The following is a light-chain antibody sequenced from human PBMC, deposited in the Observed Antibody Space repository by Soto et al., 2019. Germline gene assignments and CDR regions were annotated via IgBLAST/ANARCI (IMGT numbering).Light chain of an antibody. V-gene: IGKV3-20*01. CDR2: GAF. J-gene: IGKJ1*01. CDR3: QQYHKSPRT. Sequence: EIVLTQSPGTLSLSPGERATLSCRASQTVGGDYLAWYQQKPGQAPRLLIYGAFNRAAGTPDRFSGSGSGTDFTLTITRLEPEDFAVYSCQQYHKSPRTFGQGTKVEV. CDR1: QTVGGDY.